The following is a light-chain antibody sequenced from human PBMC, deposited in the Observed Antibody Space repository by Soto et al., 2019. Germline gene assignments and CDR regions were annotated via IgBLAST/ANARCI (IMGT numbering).Light chain of an antibody. Sequence: DTQVTHAPSSLSASVVDRISITWVASQTVSTYLNWYQQKPGKAPTLLISATSTLQSGVPSRFSGSGSGTEFTLTITSLQPEDFATYYCQQTYTTPRPFGQGTKVDI. CDR2: ATS. CDR1: QTVSTY. V-gene: IGKV1-39*01. J-gene: IGKJ1*01. CDR3: QQTYTTPRP.